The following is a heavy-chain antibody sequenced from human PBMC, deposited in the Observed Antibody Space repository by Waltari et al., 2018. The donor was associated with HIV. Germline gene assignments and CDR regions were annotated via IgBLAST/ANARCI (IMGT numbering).Heavy chain of an antibody. J-gene: IGHJ2*01. CDR2: IYSGGST. Sequence: EVQLVETGGGLIQPGGSLRLSCAASGFIVSSNYMCWVRQAPGTGLEWVSVIYSGGSTYYADSVKGRFTISRDNSKNTLYLQMNSLRAEDTAVYYCARVGRDGYNWNWCFDLWGRGTLVTVSS. V-gene: IGHV3-53*02. CDR1: GFIVSSNY. CDR3: ARVGRDGYNWNWCFDL. D-gene: IGHD5-12*01.